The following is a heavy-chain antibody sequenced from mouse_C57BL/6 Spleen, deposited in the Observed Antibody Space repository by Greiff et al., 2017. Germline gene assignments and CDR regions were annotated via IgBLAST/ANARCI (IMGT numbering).Heavy chain of an antibody. V-gene: IGHV1-39*01. CDR3: ARRTTVVANYYAMDY. J-gene: IGHJ4*01. CDR1: GYSFTDYN. CDR2: INPNYGTT. D-gene: IGHD1-1*01. Sequence: VQLQQSGPELVKPGASVKISCKASGYSFTDYNMNWVKQSNGKSLEWIGVINPNYGTTSYNQKFKVKATLTVDQSSSTAYMQLNSLTSEDSAVYYCARRTTVVANYYAMDYWGQGTSVTVSS.